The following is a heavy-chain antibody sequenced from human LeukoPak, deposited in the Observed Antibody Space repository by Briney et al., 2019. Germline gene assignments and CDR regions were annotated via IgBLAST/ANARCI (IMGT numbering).Heavy chain of an antibody. D-gene: IGHD3-9*01. V-gene: IGHV3-23*01. J-gene: IGHJ4*02. Sequence: GGSLRLSCAASGFTFSSYAMSWVRQAPGKGLEWVSTISAGGGSTYYADSVKGRFTISRDNAKNSLYLQMNSLRAEDTAVYYCARDIRYFDWLLSSFFDYWGQGTLVTVSS. CDR1: GFTFSSYA. CDR2: ISAGGGST. CDR3: ARDIRYFDWLLSSFFDY.